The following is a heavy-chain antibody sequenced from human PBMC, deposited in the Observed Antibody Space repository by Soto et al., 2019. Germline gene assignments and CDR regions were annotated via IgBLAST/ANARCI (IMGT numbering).Heavy chain of an antibody. D-gene: IGHD3-16*02. V-gene: IGHV1-8*01. CDR2: MNPNSGNT. Sequence: QVQLVQSGAEVKKPGASVKVSCKASGYTFTSYDINWVRQATGQGFEWMGWMNPNSGNTGHAQKFQGRVTMTRDTPITSAYMELSSLGSEDTAVYYCARSPRYWGFDYWGLGTLVTVSS. CDR1: GYTFTSYD. J-gene: IGHJ4*02. CDR3: ARSPRYWGFDY.